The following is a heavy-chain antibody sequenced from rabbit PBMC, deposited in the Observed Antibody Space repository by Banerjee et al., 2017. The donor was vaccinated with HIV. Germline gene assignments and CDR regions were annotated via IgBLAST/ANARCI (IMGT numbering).Heavy chain of an antibody. CDR3: ARGGVGTTYPYGGMDL. J-gene: IGHJ6*01. D-gene: IGHD8-1*01. CDR1: GFSFSTYY. Sequence: QSLEESGGDLVKPGASLTLTCTASGFSFSTYYMCWVRQAPGKGLEWIGCIFAGSGGSTYYASWVNGRFTISKTSSTTVTLQMTSLTAADTATYFCARGGVGTTYPYGGMDLWGPGTLVTVS. CDR2: IFAGSGGST. V-gene: IGHV1S40*01.